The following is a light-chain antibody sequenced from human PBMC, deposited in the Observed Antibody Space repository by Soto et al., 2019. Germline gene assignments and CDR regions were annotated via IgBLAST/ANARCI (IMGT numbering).Light chain of an antibody. Sequence: IEMTQSPSSLSVSVVDRVIITCRASQGIRHDLGWYQQKPGKAPELLIYAASIIQSGVPSRFSGSGSGTDFTLTITSLQPEDFAIYYCLQDYTYPRTFGGGTKVDIK. CDR1: QGIRHD. J-gene: IGKJ4*01. V-gene: IGKV1-6*01. CDR3: LQDYTYPRT. CDR2: AAS.